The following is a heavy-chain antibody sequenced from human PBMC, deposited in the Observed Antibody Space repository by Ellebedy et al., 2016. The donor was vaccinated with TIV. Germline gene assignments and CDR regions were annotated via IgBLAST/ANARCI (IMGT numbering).Heavy chain of an antibody. CDR2: INPNSGGT. V-gene: IGHV1-2*04. CDR3: ARDGGSYSDFDY. D-gene: IGHD1-26*01. J-gene: IGHJ4*02. Sequence: AASVKVSCKVSGGTFSTYTITWVRQAPGQGLEWMGWINPNSGGTNYAQKFQGWVTMTRDTSISTAYMELSRLRSDDTAVYYCARDGGSYSDFDYWGQGTLVTVSS. CDR1: GGTFSTYT.